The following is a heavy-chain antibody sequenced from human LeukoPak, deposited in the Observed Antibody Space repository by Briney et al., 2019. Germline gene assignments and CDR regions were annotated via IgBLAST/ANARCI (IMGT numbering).Heavy chain of an antibody. Sequence: PGGSLRLSCAASGFTFSSYAMSWVRQAPGKGLEWVSAISGSGGSTYYADSVKGRFTISRDNSKNTLYLQMNSLRAEVTAVYYCASFPLLLRDWFDPWGQGTLVTVSS. CDR3: ASFPLLLRDWFDP. J-gene: IGHJ5*02. V-gene: IGHV3-23*01. CDR2: ISGSGGST. D-gene: IGHD3-16*02. CDR1: GFTFSSYA.